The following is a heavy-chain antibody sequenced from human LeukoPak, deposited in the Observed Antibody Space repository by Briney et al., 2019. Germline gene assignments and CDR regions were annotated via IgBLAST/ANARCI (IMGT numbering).Heavy chain of an antibody. CDR3: AAEEGYLTNSGNYKGVDY. Sequence: GGSLRLSCAASGFTFSSYGMHWVRRAPGKGLEWVAFIRSDGSNKYYADSVKGRFTISRDNSKNTLYLQMNSLRAEDTAVYYCAAEEGYLTNSGNYKGVDYWGQGTLVTVSS. CDR2: IRSDGSNK. V-gene: IGHV3-30*02. CDR1: GFTFSSYG. D-gene: IGHD1-26*01. J-gene: IGHJ4*02.